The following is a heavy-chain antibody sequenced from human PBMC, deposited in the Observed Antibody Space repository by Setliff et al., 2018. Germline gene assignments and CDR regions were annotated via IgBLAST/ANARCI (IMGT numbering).Heavy chain of an antibody. D-gene: IGHD2-8*01. V-gene: IGHV3-30*07. CDR3: AKNPSRVYATRFDY. J-gene: IGHJ4*02. Sequence: PGGSLRLSCAASGFSFSNYAMHWVRQAPGKGLEWVAVISYDGINKYYADSMKSRFTISRDNSKNTLYLQMNSLRAEDTAVYFCAKNPSRVYATRFDYWGQGTLVTVSS. CDR2: ISYDGINK. CDR1: GFSFSNYA.